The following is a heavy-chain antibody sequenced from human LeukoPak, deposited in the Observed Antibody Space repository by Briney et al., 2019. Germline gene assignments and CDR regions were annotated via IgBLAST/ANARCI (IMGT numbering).Heavy chain of an antibody. Sequence: GRSLSLSCAASGFTFNEYAIHWVRQAPGKGLEWVAVVSSDGINKYYADSVKGRFTISRDNSKNTLYLQMNSLRPEDTAVYYCVREKDYGDCIDFWGQGTLVTVPS. V-gene: IGHV3-30-3*01. CDR1: GFTFNEYA. CDR2: VSSDGINK. D-gene: IGHD4-17*01. J-gene: IGHJ4*02. CDR3: VREKDYGDCIDF.